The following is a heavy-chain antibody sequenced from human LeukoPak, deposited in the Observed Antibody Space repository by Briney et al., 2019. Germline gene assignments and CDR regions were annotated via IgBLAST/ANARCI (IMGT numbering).Heavy chain of an antibody. CDR2: ISSSNNYI. CDR3: AREDWGTYYFDY. V-gene: IGHV3-21*01. CDR1: GFTFSSYW. Sequence: GALRLSCAASGFTFSSYWMSWVRQAPGKGLEWVSSISSSNNYIYYADSVKGRFTISRDNAKNSLYLQMNSLRAEDTAVYYCAREDWGTYYFDYWGQGTLVTVSS. J-gene: IGHJ4*02. D-gene: IGHD7-27*01.